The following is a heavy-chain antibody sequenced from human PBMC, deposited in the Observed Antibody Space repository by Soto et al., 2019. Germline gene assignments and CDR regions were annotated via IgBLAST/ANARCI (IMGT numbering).Heavy chain of an antibody. CDR2: IYYSGST. CDR3: ASQHYYDSSGYYVVY. J-gene: IGHJ4*02. D-gene: IGHD3-22*01. V-gene: IGHV4-31*03. Sequence: SETLSLTCTVSGGSISSGGYYWNWIRQHPGKGLEWIGYIYYSGSTYYNPSLKSRVTISVGTSKNQFSLKLSSVTAADTAVYYCASQHYYDSSGYYVVYWGQGTLVPVSS. CDR1: GGSISSGGYY.